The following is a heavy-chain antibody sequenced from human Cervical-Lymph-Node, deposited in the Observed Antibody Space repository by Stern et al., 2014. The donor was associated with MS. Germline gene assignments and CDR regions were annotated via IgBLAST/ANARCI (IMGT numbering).Heavy chain of an antibody. CDR3: AREGAGGFDY. J-gene: IGHJ4*02. CDR2: IKQDGNKK. D-gene: IGHD6-19*01. V-gene: IGHV3-7*01. Sequence: EVQLVQSGGGLVQPGGSLRLSCAASGFTFSSYWMSWVRQAPGKGLEWVANIKQDGNKKKNAASVKGRFTISRSNIKQALYPQLNSLRAEDTAVYYCAREGAGGFDYWGQGTLVTVSS. CDR1: GFTFSSYW.